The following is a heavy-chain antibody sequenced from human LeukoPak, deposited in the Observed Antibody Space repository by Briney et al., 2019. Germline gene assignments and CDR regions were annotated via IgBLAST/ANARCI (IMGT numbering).Heavy chain of an antibody. V-gene: IGHV1-18*01. J-gene: IGHJ5*02. Sequence: ASVKVSCKASGYTFISYGISWVRQAPGQGLEWMGWISAYNGNTNYAQKPQGRVTMTTDTSTSTAYMELRSLRSDDTAVYYCARLYGIMIFGVAPENWFDPWGQGTLVTVSS. CDR2: ISAYNGNT. CDR3: ARLYGIMIFGVAPENWFDP. D-gene: IGHD3-3*01. CDR1: GYTFISYG.